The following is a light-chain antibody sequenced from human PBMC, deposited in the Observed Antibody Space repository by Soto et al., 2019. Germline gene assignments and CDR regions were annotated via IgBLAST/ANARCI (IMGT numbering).Light chain of an antibody. V-gene: IGKV1-9*01. CDR1: QGISSF. Sequence: DSHLTQSPSFLSASVGDRVTITCRASQGISSFLAWYQQKPGKAPNLLMYAASTLQSGVPSRFSGGESGTEYTLTISSLQPEDSATYYCQQLNSYPLTFGGGTKVDI. J-gene: IGKJ4*01. CDR2: AAS. CDR3: QQLNSYPLT.